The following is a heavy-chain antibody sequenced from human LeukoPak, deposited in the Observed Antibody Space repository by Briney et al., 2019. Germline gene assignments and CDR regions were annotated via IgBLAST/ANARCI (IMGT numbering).Heavy chain of an antibody. CDR3: ARYGSGWLYYFDY. J-gene: IGHJ4*02. Sequence: GASVKVSCKASGYTFTSYAMHWVRQAPGQRLEWMGWINAGNGNTKYSQKFQGRVTITRDTSASTAYMELSSLRSEDTAVYYCARYGSGWLYYFDYWGQGTLVTVSS. CDR2: INAGNGNT. V-gene: IGHV1-3*01. D-gene: IGHD6-19*01. CDR1: GYTFTSYA.